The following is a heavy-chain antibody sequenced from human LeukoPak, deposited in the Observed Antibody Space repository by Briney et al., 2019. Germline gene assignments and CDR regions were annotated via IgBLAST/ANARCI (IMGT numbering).Heavy chain of an antibody. V-gene: IGHV3-30*02. Sequence: GGSLRLSCAASGFTFSSYDMHWVRQAPGKGLEWVAFTRFDGSDKYYADSVKGRFTISRDNAKNSLYLQMNSLRAEDTAVYYCARARSYYYGSGSFHYYYYMDVWGKGTTVTISS. D-gene: IGHD3-10*01. CDR1: GFTFSSYD. J-gene: IGHJ6*03. CDR3: ARARSYYYGSGSFHYYYYMDV. CDR2: TRFDGSDK.